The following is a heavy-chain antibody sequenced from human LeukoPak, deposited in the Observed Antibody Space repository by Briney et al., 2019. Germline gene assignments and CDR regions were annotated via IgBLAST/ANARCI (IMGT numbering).Heavy chain of an antibody. J-gene: IGHJ3*01. V-gene: IGHV3-21*04. CDR2: ISRRSDDI. CDR1: GFTFSSYG. CDR3: AKSLLTTASGTGRAFDL. Sequence: GGSLRLSCEGSGFTFSSYGMNWVRQAPGKGLEWVSFISRRSDDINYADFVKGRFTISRDNAKNTLYLQMNSLRADDTAEYYCAKSLLTTASGTGRAFDLWGQGTMVTVSS. D-gene: IGHD1-26*01.